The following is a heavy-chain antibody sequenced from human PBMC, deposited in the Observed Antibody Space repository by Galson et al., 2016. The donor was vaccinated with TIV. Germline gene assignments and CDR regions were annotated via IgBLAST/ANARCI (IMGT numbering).Heavy chain of an antibody. CDR1: GDSISRPSYF. D-gene: IGHD3-10*01. Sequence: ETLSLTCTVSGDSISRPSYFWGWIRQSPGKGLEWIGSMYYTGDTYNTPSLKSRVTISLDTSKNQFSLKLSSVTAADTAVYYCARLTYNYGSGSYPWFDPWGQGTQVTVSS. CDR2: MYYTGDT. V-gene: IGHV4-39*01. J-gene: IGHJ5*02. CDR3: ARLTYNYGSGSYPWFDP.